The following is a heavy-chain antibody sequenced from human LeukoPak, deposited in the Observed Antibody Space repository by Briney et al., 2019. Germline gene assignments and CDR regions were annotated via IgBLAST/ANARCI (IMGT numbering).Heavy chain of an antibody. CDR2: ISYDGSNK. V-gene: IGHV3-30*03. Sequence: AGGSLRLSCAASGFTFSSYGMHWVRQAPGKGLEWVAVISYDGSNKYYADSVKGRFTISRDNSKNTLYLQMNSLRAEDTAVYYCARDSPSYGGYVDPWGQGTLVTVSS. D-gene: IGHD5-12*01. J-gene: IGHJ5*02. CDR1: GFTFSSYG. CDR3: ARDSPSYGGYVDP.